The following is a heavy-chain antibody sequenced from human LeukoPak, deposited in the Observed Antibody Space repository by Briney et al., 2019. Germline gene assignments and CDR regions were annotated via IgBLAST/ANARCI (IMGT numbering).Heavy chain of an antibody. CDR2: IYGSSRT. CDR3: ARGGYHAYYLDY. CDR1: GFIVSSNY. J-gene: IGHJ4*02. Sequence: GGSLRLSCAGSGFIVSSNYMSWVRQAAGKGLEWVSVIYGSSRTYYADSVKGRFTISRDNAKNSLYLQMNSLRAEDTAVYYCARGGYHAYYLDYWGQGSLVTVSS. V-gene: IGHV3-66*01. D-gene: IGHD5-18*01.